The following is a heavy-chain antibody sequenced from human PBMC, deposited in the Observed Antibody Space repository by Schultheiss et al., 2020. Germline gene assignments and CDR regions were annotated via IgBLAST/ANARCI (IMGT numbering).Heavy chain of an antibody. CDR1: GGSISSYY. Sequence: SETLSLTCTVSGGSISSYYWSWIRQPAGKGLEWIGRIYTSGSTNYNPSLKSRVTMSVDTSKNQFSLKLSSVTAADTAVYYCARTYGDYEYYYFDYWGQGTLVTVSS. V-gene: IGHV4-4*07. D-gene: IGHD4-17*01. J-gene: IGHJ4*02. CDR3: ARTYGDYEYYYFDY. CDR2: IYTSGST.